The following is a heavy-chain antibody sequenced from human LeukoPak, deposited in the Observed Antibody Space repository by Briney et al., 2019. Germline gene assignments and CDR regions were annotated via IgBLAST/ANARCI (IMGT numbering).Heavy chain of an antibody. CDR3: ARGPPGDSALVTVPAVFDY. J-gene: IGHJ4*02. Sequence: SETLSLTCAVYGGSFSGYYWSWIRQPPGKGLEWIGEINHSGSTNYNPSLKSRVTISVATSKNQFSLKLSSVTAADTAVYYCARGPPGDSALVTVPAVFDYWGQGTLVTVSS. V-gene: IGHV4-34*01. D-gene: IGHD2-2*01. CDR1: GGSFSGYY. CDR2: INHSGST.